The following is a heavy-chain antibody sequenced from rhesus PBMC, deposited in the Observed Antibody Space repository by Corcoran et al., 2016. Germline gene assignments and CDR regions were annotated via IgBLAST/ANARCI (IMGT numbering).Heavy chain of an antibody. Sequence: QLQLQESGPGLVKPSETLSLTCAVSGGSISSNYWSWIRQPPGKGLEWIGGISGSCCHTDYNPSLKSLVTISTDTSKNQFSLRLSAVTAADTAVYYCARDRLAGTIREYWGQGVQVTVSS. CDR2: ISGSCCHT. J-gene: IGHJ4*01. D-gene: IGHD1-1-1*01. CDR1: GGSISSNY. V-gene: IGHV4-173*01. CDR3: ARDRLAGTIREY.